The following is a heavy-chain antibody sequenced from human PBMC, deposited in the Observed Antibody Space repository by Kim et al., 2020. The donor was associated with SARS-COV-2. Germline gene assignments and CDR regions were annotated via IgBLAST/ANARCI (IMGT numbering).Heavy chain of an antibody. D-gene: IGHD3-10*01. Sequence: NPSLKSRVTISVDTSKNQFSLRLSSVTAADTAVYYCARDPSYYGSGTFDPWGQGTLVTVSS. CDR3: ARDPSYYGSGTFDP. V-gene: IGHV4-31*02. J-gene: IGHJ5*02.